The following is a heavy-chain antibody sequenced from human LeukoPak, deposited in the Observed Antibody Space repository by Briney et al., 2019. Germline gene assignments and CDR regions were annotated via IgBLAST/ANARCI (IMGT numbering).Heavy chain of an antibody. CDR2: IYYSGST. Sequence: SETLSLTCTVSGGSISSGGYYWGWIRQPPGKGLEWIGSIYYSGSTYYNPSLKSRVTISVDTSKNQFSLKLSSVTAADTAVYYCARDSEYGSGSYYPAAFDHWGQGTLVTVSS. CDR1: GGSISSGGYY. CDR3: ARDSEYGSGSYYPAAFDH. V-gene: IGHV4-39*07. J-gene: IGHJ4*02. D-gene: IGHD3-10*01.